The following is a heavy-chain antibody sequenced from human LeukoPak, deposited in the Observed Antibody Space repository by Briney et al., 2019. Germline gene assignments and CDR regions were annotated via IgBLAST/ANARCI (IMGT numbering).Heavy chain of an antibody. CDR2: FDPEDGET. D-gene: IGHD6-6*01. Sequence: ASVKVSCKVSGYTLTELSMHWVRQAPGKGLEWMGGFDPEDGETIYAQKFQGRVTKTEDTSTDTAYMELSSLRSEDTAVYYCNASPYGSSSRHDDYWGQGTLVTVSS. V-gene: IGHV1-24*01. CDR1: GYTLTELS. CDR3: NASPYGSSSRHDDY. J-gene: IGHJ4*02.